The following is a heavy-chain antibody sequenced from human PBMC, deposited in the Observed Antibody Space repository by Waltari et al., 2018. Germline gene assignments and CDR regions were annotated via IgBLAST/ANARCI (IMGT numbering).Heavy chain of an antibody. J-gene: IGHJ6*02. Sequence: QVLLLQGGARPLKPSETLSLTCDLSGGSFINYRWNWIRQSPPKGLEWIGQIGYDGNTVYTPSLRCRVVIWMDTSKNQFSMTLTSVTAADTAVYYCARAPITVVPGTQKGGMDVWGHGTTVSVSS. CDR2: IGYDGNT. CDR1: GGSFINYR. CDR3: ARAPITVVPGTQKGGMDV. D-gene: IGHD3-3*01. V-gene: IGHV4-34*01.